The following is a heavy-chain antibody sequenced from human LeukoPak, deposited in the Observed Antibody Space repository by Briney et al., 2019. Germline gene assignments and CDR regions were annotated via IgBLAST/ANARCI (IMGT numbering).Heavy chain of an antibody. CDR2: IYPGDSDT. D-gene: IGHD4-11*01. Sequence: GEPLQISCKGSGYSFTSYWIGWVRQMPGKGLEWMGIIYPGDSDTRYSPSFQGQVTISADKSISTAYLQWSSLKASDTATYYCARLTATVTTVPPTTVDYYYGMDVWGQGTTVTVSS. J-gene: IGHJ6*02. CDR1: GYSFTSYW. V-gene: IGHV5-51*01. CDR3: ARLTATVTTVPPTTVDYYYGMDV.